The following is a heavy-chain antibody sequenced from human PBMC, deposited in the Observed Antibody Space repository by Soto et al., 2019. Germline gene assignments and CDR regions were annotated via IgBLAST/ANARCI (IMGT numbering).Heavy chain of an antibody. CDR1: GGSFSGYY. CDR3: AILLKAVAAAMAF. J-gene: IGHJ4*02. CDR2: INHSGST. D-gene: IGHD6-19*01. Sequence: SETLSLTCAVYGGSFSGYYWNWIRQPPGKGLEWIGEINHSGSTNNHPSLKSRVTISVDTSKNEFSLKLRSVTAADTAIYFCAILLKAVAAAMAFWCQGIPVTVSS. V-gene: IGHV4-34*01.